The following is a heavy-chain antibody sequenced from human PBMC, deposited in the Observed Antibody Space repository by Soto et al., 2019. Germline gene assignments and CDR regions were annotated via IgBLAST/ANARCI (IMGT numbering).Heavy chain of an antibody. CDR1: GFIFSSYT. CDR3: ARDPADSMIGIDY. Sequence: GGSLRLSCAASGFIFSSYTMAWFRQAPGKGLEWVSSISSSSSNIEYADSVKGRFSVSRDNANNSLFLQINSLRAEDTAVYYCARDPADSMIGIDYWGQGTLVTVSS. J-gene: IGHJ4*02. V-gene: IGHV3-21*04. D-gene: IGHD3-16*01. CDR2: ISSSSSNI.